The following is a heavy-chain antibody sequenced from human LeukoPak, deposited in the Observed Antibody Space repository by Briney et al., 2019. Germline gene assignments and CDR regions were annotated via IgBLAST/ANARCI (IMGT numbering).Heavy chain of an antibody. Sequence: SETLSLTCTVSGGSISSSSYYWGWIRQPPGKGLEWIGSIYYSGSTYYNPSLKSRVTISVDTSKNQFSLKLSSVTAADTAVYYCARAHLGITMVRGVIGYFDYWGQGTLVTVSS. V-gene: IGHV4-39*07. D-gene: IGHD3-10*01. CDR3: ARAHLGITMVRGVIGYFDY. CDR2: IYYSGST. CDR1: GGSISSSSYY. J-gene: IGHJ4*02.